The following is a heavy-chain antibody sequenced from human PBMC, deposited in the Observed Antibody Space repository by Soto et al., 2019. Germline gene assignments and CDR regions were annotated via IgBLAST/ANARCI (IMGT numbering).Heavy chain of an antibody. CDR3: ARVLLGFGGGDAFDI. CDR2: IYHSGST. D-gene: IGHD2-21*01. V-gene: IGHV4-30-2*01. Sequence: SETLSLTCAVSGGPISSGGYSWSWIRQPPGKGLEWIGYIYHSGSTYYNPSLKSRVTISVDRSKNQFSLKLSSVTAADTAVYYCARVLLGFGGGDAFDIWGQGTMVTVSS. CDR1: GGPISSGGYS. J-gene: IGHJ3*02.